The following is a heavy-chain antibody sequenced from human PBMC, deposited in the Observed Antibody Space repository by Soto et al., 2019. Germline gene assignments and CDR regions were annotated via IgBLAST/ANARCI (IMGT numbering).Heavy chain of an antibody. CDR1: GFSISGYW. V-gene: IGHV3-74*01. CDR3: TRGASGYGNFDY. J-gene: IGHJ4*02. Sequence: EVQLVESGGGLVQPGGSLRLSCAASGFSISGYWMHWVRQAPGKGLVWVSRVNSNGNDVYYVDSVKGRFIISRDNAQNTLYLQINSPRAEDTAVYYCTRGASGYGNFDYWGQGVLLTVS. CDR2: VNSNGNDV. D-gene: IGHD5-12*01.